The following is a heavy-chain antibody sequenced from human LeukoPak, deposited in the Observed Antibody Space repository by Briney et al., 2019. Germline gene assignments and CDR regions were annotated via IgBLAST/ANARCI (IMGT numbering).Heavy chain of an antibody. CDR2: ISWNSGSI. CDR3: ATYRAWVTMIRGPEH. D-gene: IGHD3-10*01. V-gene: IGHV3-9*01. Sequence: GGSLRLSCAASGFTFDDYAMHWVRQAPGKGLEWVSGISWNSGSIGYADSVKGRFTISRDNAKNSLYLQMNSLRAEDTAVYYCATYRAWVTMIRGPEHWGQGTLVTVSS. J-gene: IGHJ4*02. CDR1: GFTFDDYA.